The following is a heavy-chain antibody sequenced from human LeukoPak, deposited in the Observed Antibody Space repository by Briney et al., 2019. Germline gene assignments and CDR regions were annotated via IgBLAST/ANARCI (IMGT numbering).Heavy chain of an antibody. J-gene: IGHJ4*02. CDR1: GFTFSSYA. Sequence: GGSLRLSCAASGFTFSSYAMSWVRQAPGKGLEWVSAISGSGGSTYYADSVKGRFTISRDNSKNTLYLQMNSLRAEDTAVYYCAKERCSSTSCYSLFGYWGQGTLVTVSS. CDR2: ISGSGGST. CDR3: AKERCSSTSCYSLFGY. D-gene: IGHD2-2*02. V-gene: IGHV3-23*01.